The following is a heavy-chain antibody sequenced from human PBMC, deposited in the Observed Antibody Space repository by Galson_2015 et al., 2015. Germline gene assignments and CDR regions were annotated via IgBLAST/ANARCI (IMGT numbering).Heavy chain of an antibody. CDR2: IRSKAYGGTT. J-gene: IGHJ5*02. D-gene: IGHD3-10*01. V-gene: IGHV3-49*04. CDR1: GFTFGDYA. Sequence: SLRLSCAASGFTFGDYAMSWVRQAPGKGLEWVGFIRSKAYGGTTEYAASVKGRFTISRDDSKSIAYLQMNSLKTEDTAVYYCTRDPRGGSGSYSWFDPWGQGTLVTVSP. CDR3: TRDPRGGSGSYSWFDP.